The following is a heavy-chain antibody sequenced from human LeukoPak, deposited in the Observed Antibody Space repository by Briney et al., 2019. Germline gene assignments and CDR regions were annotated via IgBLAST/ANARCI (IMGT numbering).Heavy chain of an antibody. CDR1: GGSFSGYY. CDR2: IWYDGSNK. D-gene: IGHD4-11*01. CDR3: AKDLVATVTTHYYYYMDV. J-gene: IGHJ6*03. Sequence: LSLTCAVYGGSFSGYYWSWIRQPPGKGLEWVAVIWYDGSNKYYADSVKGRFTISRDNSKNTLYLQMNSLRAEDTAVYYCAKDLVATVTTHYYYYMDVWGKGTTVTVSS. V-gene: IGHV3-33*06.